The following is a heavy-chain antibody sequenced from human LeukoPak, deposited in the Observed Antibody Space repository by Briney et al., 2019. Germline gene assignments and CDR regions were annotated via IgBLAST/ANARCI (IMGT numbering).Heavy chain of an antibody. CDR3: ARDHHGSGSYSYNWFDP. CDR2: IIPIFGTA. CDR1: GGTFSSYA. Sequence: SVKVSCKASGGTFSSYAISWVRQAPGQGLQWMGRIIPIFGTANYAQKFQGRVTITTDESTSTAYMELSSLRSEDTAVYYCARDHHGSGSYSYNWFDPWGQGTLVTVSS. J-gene: IGHJ5*02. D-gene: IGHD3-10*01. V-gene: IGHV1-69*05.